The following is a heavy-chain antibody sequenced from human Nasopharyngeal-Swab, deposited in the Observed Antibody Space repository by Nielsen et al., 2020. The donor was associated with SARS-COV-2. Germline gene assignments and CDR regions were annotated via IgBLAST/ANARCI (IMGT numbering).Heavy chain of an antibody. J-gene: IGHJ5*02. D-gene: IGHD6-19*01. CDR3: ARGAVAGTVPRWFDP. V-gene: IGHV4-34*01. CDR1: GGSFSGYY. CDR2: INHSGST. Sequence: SETLSLTCAVYGGSFSGYYWSWIRQLPGKGLEWIGEINHSGSTNYNPSLKSRVTISVDTSKNQFSLKLSSVTAADTAVYYCARGAVAGTVPRWFDPWGQGTLVTVSS.